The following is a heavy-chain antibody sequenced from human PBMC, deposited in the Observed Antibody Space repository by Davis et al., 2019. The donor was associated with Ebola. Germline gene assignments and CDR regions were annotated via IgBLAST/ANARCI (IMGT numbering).Heavy chain of an antibody. CDR3: ARYCHYRDCSYFDS. Sequence: PGGSLRLSCAASGFIFSNFDMSWVRHVPGKGLEWVSTSSASEGHTHYSDSVRGRFTISRDNSKDTLFLQMNSLRAEDTATYHCARYCHYRDCSYFDSWGQGTRVAVSS. J-gene: IGHJ4*02. D-gene: IGHD2-15*01. CDR2: SSASEGHT. CDR1: GFIFSNFD. V-gene: IGHV3-23*01.